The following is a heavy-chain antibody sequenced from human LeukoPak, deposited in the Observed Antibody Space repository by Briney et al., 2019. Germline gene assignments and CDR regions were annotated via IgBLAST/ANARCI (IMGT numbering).Heavy chain of an antibody. CDR3: ARRSGTSKTFDY. V-gene: IGHV4-39*01. Sequence: SETLSLTCTVSGGSVSSSSYYWGWIRQPPGKGLEWIGRIYYSGSTYYNPSLKSRVTISVDTSKNQFSLKLSSVTAADTAVYYCARRSGTSKTFDYWGQGTLVTVSS. J-gene: IGHJ4*02. CDR2: IYYSGST. D-gene: IGHD1-1*01. CDR1: GGSVSSSSYY.